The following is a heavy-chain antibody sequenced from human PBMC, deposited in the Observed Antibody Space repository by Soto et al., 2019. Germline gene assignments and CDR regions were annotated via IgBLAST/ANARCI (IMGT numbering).Heavy chain of an antibody. V-gene: IGHV3-64*01. J-gene: IGHJ4*02. CDR2: ISSNGGST. CDR3: ARDPSGSRPY. Sequence: GGSLRLSCAASGFTFSSYAMHWVRQAPGKGLEYVSAISSNGGSTYYANSVKGRFTISRDNSKNTLYLQMGSLRAEDMAVYYCARDPSGSRPYWGQGTLVTVSS. CDR1: GFTFSSYA. D-gene: IGHD1-26*01.